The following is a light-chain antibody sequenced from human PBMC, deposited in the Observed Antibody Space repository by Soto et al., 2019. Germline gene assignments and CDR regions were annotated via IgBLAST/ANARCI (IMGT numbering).Light chain of an antibody. Sequence: QSVLTQPPSASGSPGQSVTISCTGTISDVGDYNYVSWYQQHPGRAPKLLIYEVSQRPSGVPARFSGSKSGNTASLTVSGLQAEDEADYYCQSYDSSLSGYVFGTGTKVTVL. V-gene: IGLV2-8*01. CDR2: EVS. CDR3: QSYDSSLSGYV. CDR1: ISDVGDYNY. J-gene: IGLJ1*01.